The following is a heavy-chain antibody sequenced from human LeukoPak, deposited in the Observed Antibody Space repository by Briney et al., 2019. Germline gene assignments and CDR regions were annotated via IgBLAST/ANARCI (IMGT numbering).Heavy chain of an antibody. CDR1: GFTFSSYA. CDR3: ARGTIVVVPAASRSLDY. CDR2: ISYDGSNK. J-gene: IGHJ4*02. D-gene: IGHD2-2*01. Sequence: GALRLSCAASGFTFSSYAMHWVRQAPGKGLEWVAVISYDGSNKYYADSVKGRFTISRDNSKNTLYLQMNSLRAEDTAVYYCARGTIVVVPAASRSLDYWGQGTLVTVSS. V-gene: IGHV3-30-3*01.